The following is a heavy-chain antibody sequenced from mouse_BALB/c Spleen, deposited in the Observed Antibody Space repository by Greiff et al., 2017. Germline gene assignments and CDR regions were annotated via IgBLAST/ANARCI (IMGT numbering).Heavy chain of an antibody. V-gene: IGHV1-9*01. D-gene: IGHD2-1*01. CDR3: ARTYGNYGRAMDY. Sequence: VQLQQSGAELMKPGASVKISCKATGYTFSSYWIEWVKQRPGHGLEWIGEILPGSGSTNYNEKFKGKATSTADTSSNTAYMQLSSLTSEDSAVYYCARTYGNYGRAMDYWGQGTSVTVSS. CDR2: ILPGSGST. CDR1: GYTFSSYW. J-gene: IGHJ4*01.